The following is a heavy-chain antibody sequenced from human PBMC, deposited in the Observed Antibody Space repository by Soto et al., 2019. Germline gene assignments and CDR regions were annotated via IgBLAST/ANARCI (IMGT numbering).Heavy chain of an antibody. CDR2: INAGNGNT. CDR3: ARTPWTGAVAGTFAFDI. J-gene: IGHJ3*02. CDR1: GYTFTSYA. V-gene: IGHV1-3*01. D-gene: IGHD6-19*01. Sequence: GASVKVSCKASGYTFTSYAMHWVRQAPGQRLEWMGWINAGNGNTKYSQKFQGRVTITRDTSAGTAYMELSSLKASDTAMYYCARTPWTGAVAGTFAFDIWGQGTMVTVSS.